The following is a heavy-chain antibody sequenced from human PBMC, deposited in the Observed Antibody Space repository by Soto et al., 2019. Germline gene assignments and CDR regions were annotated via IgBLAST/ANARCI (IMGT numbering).Heavy chain of an antibody. Sequence: PGGSLRLSCAASGFTLNDYYMSWIRQAPGKGLEWVSYISSSSSYTNYADSVKGRFTISRDNAKNSLYLQMNSLRAEDTAVYYCARWGGGYSYGPHDAFDIWGQGTMVTVSS. CDR1: GFTLNDYY. CDR2: ISSSSSYT. V-gene: IGHV3-11*03. J-gene: IGHJ3*02. CDR3: ARWGGGYSYGPHDAFDI. D-gene: IGHD5-18*01.